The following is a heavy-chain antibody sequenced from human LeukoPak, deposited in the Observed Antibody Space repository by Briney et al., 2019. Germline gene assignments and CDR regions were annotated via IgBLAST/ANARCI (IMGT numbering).Heavy chain of an antibody. CDR1: GFTFSSYA. CDR2: ISGSGGST. D-gene: IGHD4-23*01. V-gene: IGHV3-23*01. CDR3: AKIAKRWPKGGYFDY. J-gene: IGHJ4*02. Sequence: PGGSLRLSCAASGFTFSSYAMSRVRQAPGKGLEWVSAISGSGGSTYYADSVKGRFTISRDNSKNTLYLQMNSLRAEDTAVYYCAKIAKRWPKGGYFDYWGQGTLVTVSS.